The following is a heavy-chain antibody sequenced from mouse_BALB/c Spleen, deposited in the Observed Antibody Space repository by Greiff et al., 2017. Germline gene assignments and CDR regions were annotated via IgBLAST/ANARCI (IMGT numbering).Heavy chain of an antibody. D-gene: IGHD2-4*01. CDR3: ARGVITTGFAY. CDR1: GYTFTSYN. V-gene: IGHV1-12*01. CDR2: IYPGNGDT. Sequence: VQLQQPGAELVKPGASVKMSCKASGYTFTSYNMHWVKQTPGQGLEWIGAIYPGNGDTSYNQKFKGKATLTADKSSSTAYMQLSSLTSEDSAVYYCARGVITTGFAYWGQGTLVTVSA. J-gene: IGHJ3*01.